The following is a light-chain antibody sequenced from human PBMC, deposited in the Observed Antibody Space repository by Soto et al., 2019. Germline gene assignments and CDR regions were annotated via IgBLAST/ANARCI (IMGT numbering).Light chain of an antibody. Sequence: SYELTQPPSVSVAPGKTARITCGGNNIGSKSVHWYQQKPGQAPVLVIYYDSDRPSGIPERFSGSNSGNTATLTISRVEAGDEADYYCQVWDNSSDHYDFGTGTKLTVL. CDR1: NIGSKS. CDR2: YDS. J-gene: IGLJ1*01. V-gene: IGLV3-21*04. CDR3: QVWDNSSDHYD.